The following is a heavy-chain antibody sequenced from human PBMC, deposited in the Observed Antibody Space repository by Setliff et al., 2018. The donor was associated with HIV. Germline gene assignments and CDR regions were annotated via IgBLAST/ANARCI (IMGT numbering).Heavy chain of an antibody. V-gene: IGHV1-69*05. D-gene: IGHD3-10*01. CDR2: ITPIFGTA. CDR1: GGTFSSFA. Sequence: SVKVSCKASGGTFSSFAISWVRQAPGQGLGWMGGITPIFGTANYAQKFQGRVTITTDESTTTAYMELRSLRSEDTAVYYCARETYYGSGSYLPTEYYYYYMDVWGKGTTVTV. J-gene: IGHJ6*03. CDR3: ARETYYGSGSYLPTEYYYYYMDV.